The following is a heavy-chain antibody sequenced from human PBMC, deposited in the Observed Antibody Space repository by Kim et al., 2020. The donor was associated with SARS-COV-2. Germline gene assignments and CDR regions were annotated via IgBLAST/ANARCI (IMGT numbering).Heavy chain of an antibody. V-gene: IGHV3-15*01. CDR2: IKSKTDGGTT. J-gene: IGHJ6*04. D-gene: IGHD3-9*01. Sequence: GGSLRLSCAASGFTFSNAWMSWVRQAPGKGLAWVGRIKSKTDGGTTDYAAPVKGRFTISRDDSKNTLYLQMNSLKTEDTAVYYCTTGKHYDILTGYYYYGMDVWGKGTTVTVSS. CDR1: GFTFSNAW. CDR3: TTGKHYDILTGYYYYGMDV.